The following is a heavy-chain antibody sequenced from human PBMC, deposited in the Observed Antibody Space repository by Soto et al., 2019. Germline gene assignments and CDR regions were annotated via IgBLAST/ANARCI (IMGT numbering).Heavy chain of an antibody. CDR3: AGPGYSSQDY. CDR2: ISGSGGDT. V-gene: IGHV3-23*01. J-gene: IGHJ4*02. CDR1: GFTFSSFA. D-gene: IGHD5-18*01. Sequence: GGSLRLSCVASGFTFSSFALSWVRQAPGKGLEWVSAISGSGGDTDYADSVKGRFTISRDNSKSTLYLQLNSLRVEDTAVYYCAGPGYSSQDYWGQGTLVPSPQ.